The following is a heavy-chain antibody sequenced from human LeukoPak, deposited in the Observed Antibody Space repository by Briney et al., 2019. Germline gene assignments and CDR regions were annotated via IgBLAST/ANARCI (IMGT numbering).Heavy chain of an antibody. V-gene: IGHV1-18*01. CDR1: DYTFTSYD. D-gene: IGHD6-6*01. CDR2: IIPNSGNT. J-gene: IGHJ5*02. Sequence: ASVKVSCKASDYTFTSYDISWVRQAPGQGLEWMGWIIPNSGNTDYAQNLQGRVTMTRNTSTSTAYMELRSLRSDDTAVYCCARAERIAARSGYNWFAPWGGGTLVTVSS. CDR3: ARAERIAARSGYNWFAP.